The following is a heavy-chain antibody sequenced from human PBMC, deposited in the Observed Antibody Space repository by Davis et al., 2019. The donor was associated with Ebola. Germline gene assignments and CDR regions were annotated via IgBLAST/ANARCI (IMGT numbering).Heavy chain of an antibody. V-gene: IGHV1-3*01. J-gene: IGHJ4*02. D-gene: IGHD1-20*01. CDR3: ARAEYNWNYFAY. CDR2: INAGNGNT. Sequence: ASVKVSCKASGYTFTSYAMHWVRQAPGQRLEWMGWINAGNGNTKYSQKFQGRVAITRDTSASTAYMELRSLRSDDTAVYYCARAEYNWNYFAYWGQGTLVTVSS. CDR1: GYTFTSYA.